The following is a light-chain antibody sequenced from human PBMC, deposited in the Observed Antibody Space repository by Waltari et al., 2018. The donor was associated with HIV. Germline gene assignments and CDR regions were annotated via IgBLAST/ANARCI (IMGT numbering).Light chain of an antibody. CDR1: KVDIGSMTF. V-gene: IGLV2-14*01. J-gene: IGLJ3*02. CDR3: SAYVGTLTPA. Sequence: QSALTQPASVSGSPGQSITIPCLARKVDIGSMTFVSWSQPFPGRAPQLIIYWGSIRSSRVSHRFSASNSGKTASLTISGLQTADEAIYYCSAYVGTLTPAFGGGTQVTVL. CDR2: WGS.